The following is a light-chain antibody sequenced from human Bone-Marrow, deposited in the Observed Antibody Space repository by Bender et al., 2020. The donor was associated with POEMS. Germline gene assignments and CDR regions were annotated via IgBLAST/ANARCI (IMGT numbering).Light chain of an antibody. Sequence: QSVLTQPPSVSGTPGQRVTISCSGTSSNIGSNSVNWYQQLPGTAPKLLMYKNNERPSGVPDRFSGSKSGTSASLAISGLQSEDEADYYCSSYSGTDSLIFGGGTKLTVL. CDR3: SSYSGTDSLI. J-gene: IGLJ2*01. CDR2: KNN. CDR1: SSNIGSNS. V-gene: IGLV1-44*01.